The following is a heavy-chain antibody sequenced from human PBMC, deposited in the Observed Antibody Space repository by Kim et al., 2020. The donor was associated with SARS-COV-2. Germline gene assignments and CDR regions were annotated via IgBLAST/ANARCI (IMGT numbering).Heavy chain of an antibody. V-gene: IGHV3-53*01. J-gene: IGHJ1*01. CDR2: IYIDDST. CDR3: TRDVIDGYWS. D-gene: IGHD2-21*02. Sequence: GGSLRLSCAASGFTVSSVYMTWVRQAPGMGLEWVSVIYIDDSTYYAASVRGRFTISRDNSKNTLYLQMNSLRAADTAIYYCTRDVIDGYWSWGQGTLVTV. CDR1: GFTVSSVY.